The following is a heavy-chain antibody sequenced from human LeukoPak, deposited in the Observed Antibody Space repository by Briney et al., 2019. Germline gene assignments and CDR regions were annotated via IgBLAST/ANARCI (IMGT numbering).Heavy chain of an antibody. CDR1: GFTFSSYA. V-gene: IGHV3-23*01. CDR3: AKIELELRGGFDY. CDR2: ISGSGGST. D-gene: IGHD1-7*01. Sequence: RGSLRLSCAASGFTFSSYAMSWVRQAPGKGLEWVSAISGSGGSTYYADSVKGRFTISRDNSKNTLYLQMNSLRAEDTAVYYCAKIELELRGGFDYWGQGTLVTVSS. J-gene: IGHJ4*02.